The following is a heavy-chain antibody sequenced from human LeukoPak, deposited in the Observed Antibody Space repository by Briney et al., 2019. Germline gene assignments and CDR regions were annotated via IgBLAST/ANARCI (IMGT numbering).Heavy chain of an antibody. Sequence: GGSLRLSCAASGFTFSSYSMNWVRQAPGKGLEWVSYISSSSSTIYDADSVKGRFTISRDNAKNSLYLQMNSLRAEDTAVYYCARESSSSWRDFDYWGQGTLVTVSS. CDR3: ARESSSSWRDFDY. CDR2: ISSSSSTI. J-gene: IGHJ4*02. CDR1: GFTFSSYS. D-gene: IGHD6-13*01. V-gene: IGHV3-48*01.